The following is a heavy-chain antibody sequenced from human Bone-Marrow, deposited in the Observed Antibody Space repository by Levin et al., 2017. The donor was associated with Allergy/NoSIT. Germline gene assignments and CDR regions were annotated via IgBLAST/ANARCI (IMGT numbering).Heavy chain of an antibody. CDR1: GFTFSSYG. Sequence: GGSLRLSCAASGFTFSSYGMHWVRQAPGKGLEWVAVIWYDGSNKYYADSVKGRFTISRDNSKNTLYLQMNSLRAEDTAVYYCARDFGDYGDYVSHVGTRVGTRRQFDPWGQGTLVTVSS. J-gene: IGHJ5*02. V-gene: IGHV3-33*01. CDR2: IWYDGSNK. CDR3: ARDFGDYGDYVSHVGTRVGTRRQFDP. D-gene: IGHD4-17*01.